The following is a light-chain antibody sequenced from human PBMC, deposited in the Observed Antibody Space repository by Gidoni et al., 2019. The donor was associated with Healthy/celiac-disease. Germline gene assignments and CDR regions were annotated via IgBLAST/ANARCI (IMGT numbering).Light chain of an antibody. CDR2: KDS. Sequence: SNELTQPPSVSVSPGQTAMITCSGDALPKQYAYWYQQKPGQAPVLVIYKDSERPSGIPERFSGSSSGTTVTLTSSGVQAEDEADYYCQSADSSGTYGFGGGTKLTVL. CDR1: ALPKQY. V-gene: IGLV3-25*03. J-gene: IGLJ2*01. CDR3: QSADSSGTYG.